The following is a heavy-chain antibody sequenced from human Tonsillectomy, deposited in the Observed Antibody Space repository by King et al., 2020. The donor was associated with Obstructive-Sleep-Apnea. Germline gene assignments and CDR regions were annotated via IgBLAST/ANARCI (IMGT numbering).Heavy chain of an antibody. V-gene: IGHV5-51*01. CDR3: ARGQSVVVQLDI. Sequence: VQLVESGAEVKKPGESLKISCTGSGYSFTTYWIGWVRQMPGKGLEWRGIFYPGDSDTRYSPSFQGQFTISADKSIRTAYLQWSSLKASDTAMYYCARGQSVVVQLDIWGQGTMVTVSS. D-gene: IGHD2-2*01. CDR1: GYSFTTYW. J-gene: IGHJ3*02. CDR2: FYPGDSDT.